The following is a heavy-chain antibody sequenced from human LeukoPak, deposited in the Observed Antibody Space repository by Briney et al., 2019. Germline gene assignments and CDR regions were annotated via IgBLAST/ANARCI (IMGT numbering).Heavy chain of an antibody. CDR2: INHSGGT. J-gene: IGHJ6*03. V-gene: IGHV4-34*01. CDR1: GGSFSDHS. Sequence: PSETLSLTCAVHGGSFSDHSWTWIRQPPGKGLEWIGEINHSGGTNHNPSLMSRVIMSVDTSKNQVSLKVTSVTAADTAVYYCARVGYSFSLNDWSRIGLGAYPTKYYYCMDVWGKGTTVTVSS. D-gene: IGHD3-9*01. CDR3: ARVGYSFSLNDWSRIGLGAYPTKYYYCMDV.